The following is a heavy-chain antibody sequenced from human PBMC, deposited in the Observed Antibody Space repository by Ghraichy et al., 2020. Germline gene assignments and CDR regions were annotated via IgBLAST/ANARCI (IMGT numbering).Heavy chain of an antibody. D-gene: IGHD3-22*01. J-gene: IGHJ4*02. V-gene: IGHV4-34*01. CDR2: INHSGST. CDR1: GGSFSGYY. Sequence: SETLSLTCAVYGGSFSGYYWSWIRQPPGKGLEWIGEINHSGSTNYNPSLKSRVTISVDTSKNQFSLKLSSVTAADTAVYYCARGGGAYYYDSSGPNDYWGQGTLVTVSS. CDR3: ARGGGAYYYDSSGPNDY.